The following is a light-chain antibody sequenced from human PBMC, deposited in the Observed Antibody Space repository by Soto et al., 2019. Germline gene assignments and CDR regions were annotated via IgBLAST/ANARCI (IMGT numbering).Light chain of an antibody. J-gene: IGKJ5*01. CDR2: DAS. Sequence: EIVLTQSPATLSLSPGESATLSCGASQRVSNNYLAWYQQKPGLAPRLLIYDASSRATGIPDRFTGSGSGTDFTLTISRLEPEDFAVYYCQQRSNWPPITFGQGTRLEIK. CDR1: QRVSNNY. CDR3: QQRSNWPPIT. V-gene: IGKV3D-20*01.